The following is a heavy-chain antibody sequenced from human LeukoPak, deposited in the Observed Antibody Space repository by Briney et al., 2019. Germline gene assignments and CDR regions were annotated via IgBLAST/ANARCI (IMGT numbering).Heavy chain of an antibody. CDR3: TRGRGWTDY. J-gene: IGHJ4*02. V-gene: IGHV3-7*01. D-gene: IGHD6-19*01. Sequence: GGSLRLSCAASGFTFSGYWMTWVRQAPGKGLDWVANINHDGTEKHYVDSVRGRFTISRDIAKNSLYLQMDSLRAEDTALYYCTRGRGWTDYWGQGTLVTVSS. CDR2: INHDGTEK. CDR1: GFTFSGYW.